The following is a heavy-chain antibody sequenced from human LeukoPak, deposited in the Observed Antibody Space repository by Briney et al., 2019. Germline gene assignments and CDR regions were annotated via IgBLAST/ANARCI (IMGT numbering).Heavy chain of an antibody. CDR3: ARGSTSSPVSDP. D-gene: IGHD2-2*01. CDR1: GFTVSSNY. V-gene: IGHV3-66*01. J-gene: IGHJ5*02. CDR2: IYSGGST. Sequence: QTGGSLRLSCAASGFTVSSNYMSWVRQAPGKGLEWVSVIYSGGSTYYADSVKGRFTISRDNSKNTLYLQMNSLRAEDTAVYYCARGSTSSPVSDPWGQGTLVTVSS.